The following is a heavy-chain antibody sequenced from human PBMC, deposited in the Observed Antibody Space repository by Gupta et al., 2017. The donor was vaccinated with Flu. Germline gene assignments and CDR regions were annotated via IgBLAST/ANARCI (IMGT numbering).Heavy chain of an antibody. J-gene: IGHJ4*02. CDR2: ISSDGTNI. CDR3: VRDMGPGGNAAGDH. Sequence: EVQLVESGGLVVQPGGSLRLSCAASGFAFGDHAMHCVRRAPGKGLEWVSLISSDGTNIYYIDSVKGRFTISRDNNRHSLFLQMSSLRTADTAMYYCVRDMGPGGNAAGDHWGQGTLVTVSS. D-gene: IGHD6-13*01. V-gene: IGHV3-43*01. CDR1: GFAFGDHA.